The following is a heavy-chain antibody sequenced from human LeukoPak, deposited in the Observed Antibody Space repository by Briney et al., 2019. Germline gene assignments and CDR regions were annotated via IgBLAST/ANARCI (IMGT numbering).Heavy chain of an antibody. V-gene: IGHV3-7*01. Sequence: GGSLRLSCAASGFTFSIYWMSWVRQAPGKGLEWVANIKEDGSEEHYVDSVKGRFTVSRDNAKNSLYLQMNSLRAEDTAVFYCAKLSISKGSSYWYPERYFGMDVWGQGTTVTVSS. J-gene: IGHJ6*02. CDR3: AKLSISKGSSYWYPERYFGMDV. CDR2: IKEDGSEE. D-gene: IGHD6-13*01. CDR1: GFTFSIYW.